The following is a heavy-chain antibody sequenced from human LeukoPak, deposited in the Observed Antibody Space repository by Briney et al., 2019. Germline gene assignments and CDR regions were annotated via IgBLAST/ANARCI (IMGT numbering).Heavy chain of an antibody. CDR1: EFTVSSNY. CDR3: ARSWQQLVFYFDY. D-gene: IGHD6-13*01. J-gene: IGHJ4*02. V-gene: IGHV3-66*01. CDR2: IYTGGET. Sequence: GGSLRLSCAASEFTVSSNYMSWVRQAPGKGLDWVSVIYTGGETYYADSVKGRFTISRDNSKNTLYLQMNSLRAEDTAVYYCARSWQQLVFYFDYGGQGTLVTVSS.